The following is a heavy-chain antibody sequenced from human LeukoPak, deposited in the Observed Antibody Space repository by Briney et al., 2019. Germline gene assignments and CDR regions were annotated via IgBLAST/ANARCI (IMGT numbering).Heavy chain of an antibody. J-gene: IGHJ4*02. D-gene: IGHD3-22*01. Sequence: ASVKVSCKPSGYTFNAYYMHWVRQAPRQGLEWVGWIDPKTGNTRYAQKFQGRVTITRDTPIGTVYMELSSLKSDDTAVYYCASEAFCASGNCYLQRVASWGPGTLVTVSS. CDR2: IDPKTGNT. V-gene: IGHV1-2*02. CDR1: GYTFNAYY. CDR3: ASEAFCASGNCYLQRVAS.